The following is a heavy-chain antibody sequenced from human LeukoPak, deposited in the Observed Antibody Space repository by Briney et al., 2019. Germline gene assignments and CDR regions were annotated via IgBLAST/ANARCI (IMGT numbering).Heavy chain of an antibody. Sequence: SETLSLTCTVSGGSISSYYWSWIRQPPGKGLEWIGYIYYSGSTNYNPSLKSRVTISVDTSKNQFSLKLSSVTAADTAEYYRARGVAAAGVGWFDPWGQGTLVTVSS. CDR3: ARGVAAAGVGWFDP. CDR2: IYYSGST. J-gene: IGHJ5*02. CDR1: GGSISSYY. V-gene: IGHV4-59*01. D-gene: IGHD6-13*01.